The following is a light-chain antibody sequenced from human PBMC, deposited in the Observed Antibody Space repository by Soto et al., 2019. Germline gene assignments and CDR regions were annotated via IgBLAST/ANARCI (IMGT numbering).Light chain of an antibody. J-gene: IGKJ1*01. CDR1: QSISSW. Sequence: DIQMTQSPSTLSASVGDRVTITCRASQSISSWLAWYQQKPGKAPKLLIYKASSLESGVPSRFSGSESGTGFTLTISSVQPDDFATYYCQQYNSYPWTFGQGTKVEIK. CDR3: QQYNSYPWT. CDR2: KAS. V-gene: IGKV1-5*03.